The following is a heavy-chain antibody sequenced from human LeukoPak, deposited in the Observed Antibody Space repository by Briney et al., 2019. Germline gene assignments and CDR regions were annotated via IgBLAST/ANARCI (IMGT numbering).Heavy chain of an antibody. V-gene: IGHV1-18*04. Sequence: ASVKVFCKASGYTFTSYGISWVRQAPGQGLEWMGWISAYNGNTNYAQKLRGRVTMTTDTSTSTAYMELRSLRSDDTAVYYCAREVAGTLDNWFDPWGQGTLVTVSS. J-gene: IGHJ5*02. D-gene: IGHD6-19*01. CDR3: AREVAGTLDNWFDP. CDR2: ISAYNGNT. CDR1: GYTFTSYG.